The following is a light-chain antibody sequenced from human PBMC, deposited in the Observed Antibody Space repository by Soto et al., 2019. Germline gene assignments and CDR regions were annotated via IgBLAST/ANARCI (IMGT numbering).Light chain of an antibody. CDR2: DVS. CDR3: SSYTSSSTPIYV. V-gene: IGLV2-14*01. CDR1: SSDVGGYNY. J-gene: IGLJ1*01. Sequence: QSALTQPASVSWSPGQSITISCTGTSSDVGGYNYVSWYQQHPGKAPKLMIYDVSNRPSGVSNRFSGSKSGNTASLTISGLQAEDEADYYCSSYTSSSTPIYVFGTGTKVTVL.